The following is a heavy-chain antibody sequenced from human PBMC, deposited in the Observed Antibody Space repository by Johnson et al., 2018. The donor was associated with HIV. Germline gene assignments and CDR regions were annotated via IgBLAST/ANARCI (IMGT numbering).Heavy chain of an antibody. D-gene: IGHD6-13*01. CDR2: IYSGGST. Sequence: VQLVESGGGLVQPGGSLRLSCAASGFTVSSNYMSWVRQGPGKGLEWVSVIYSGGSTYYADSVKGRFTISRDNSKNTLDLQMNSLSAEETAVYHCARGRAQQLGSKEHDAFDIWGQGTMVTVSS. J-gene: IGHJ3*02. CDR3: ARGRAQQLGSKEHDAFDI. V-gene: IGHV3-66*02. CDR1: GFTVSSNY.